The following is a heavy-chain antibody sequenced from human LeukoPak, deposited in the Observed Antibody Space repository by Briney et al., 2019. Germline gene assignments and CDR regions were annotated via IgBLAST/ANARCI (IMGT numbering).Heavy chain of an antibody. Sequence: ASVKVSCKASGYTFTDYYMHWVRQAPGQGLEWMGRINPRSGGTNYAQKFQGRVSMTRDTSINTAYMEVSRLTSDDTAVYYCARVTWKTVVAAPDYWGQGTLVTVSS. V-gene: IGHV1-2*06. CDR1: GYTFTDYY. CDR3: ARVTWKTVVAAPDY. J-gene: IGHJ4*02. CDR2: INPRSGGT. D-gene: IGHD2-15*01.